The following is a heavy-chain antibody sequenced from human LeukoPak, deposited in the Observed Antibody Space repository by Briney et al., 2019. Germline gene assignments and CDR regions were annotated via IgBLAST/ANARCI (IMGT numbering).Heavy chain of an antibody. J-gene: IGHJ5*02. CDR2: IYYNGAT. Sequence: SETLSLTCTVSGGSIRSSSYYWGWIRQPPGKGLEWIGTIYYNGATQYNPSLKSRVTMSVDTSKNQFSLKLSSVTAADTAVYYCARHTTRFDPWGQGTLVTVSS. D-gene: IGHD4-17*01. CDR3: ARHTTRFDP. V-gene: IGHV4-39*01. CDR1: GGSIRSSSYY.